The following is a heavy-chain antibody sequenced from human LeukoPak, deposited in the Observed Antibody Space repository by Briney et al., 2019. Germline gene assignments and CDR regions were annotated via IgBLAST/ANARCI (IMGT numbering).Heavy chain of an antibody. CDR1: GFTFSSYA. CDR2: ISYDGSNK. CDR3: ARADGSSGYSLITYFAY. D-gene: IGHD3-22*01. Sequence: GRPLRLSCAASGFTFSSYAMHWVRQAPGKGLEWVAVISYDGSNKYYADSVKGRFTISRDNSKNTLYLQMNSLRAVDTAVYYCARADGSSGYSLITYFAYWGQGTLVTVSS. J-gene: IGHJ4*02. V-gene: IGHV3-30-3*01.